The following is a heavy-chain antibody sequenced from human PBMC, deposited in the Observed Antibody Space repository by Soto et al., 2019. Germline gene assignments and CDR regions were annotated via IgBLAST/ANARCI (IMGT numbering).Heavy chain of an antibody. J-gene: IGHJ4*02. CDR1: GFTFSSHG. CDR2: IWYDGSNK. Sequence: QVRLVESGGGVVQPGRSLRLSCSASGFTFSSHGMHWVRQAPGKGPEWVAVIWYDGSNKYYADSVKNRFTISRDNSKNTLYLQMNSLRAEDSAMYFCVRWGDERRIDYWGQGTLVTVSS. V-gene: IGHV3-33*01. CDR3: VRWGDERRIDY. D-gene: IGHD3-16*01.